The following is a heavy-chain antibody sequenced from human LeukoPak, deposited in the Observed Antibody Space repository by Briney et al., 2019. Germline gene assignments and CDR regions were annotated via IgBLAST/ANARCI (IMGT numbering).Heavy chain of an antibody. D-gene: IGHD3-10*02. V-gene: IGHV3-21*01. CDR2: ISSDSSYI. CDR1: GFIVSSNY. CDR3: ARDPNVLGITPYYFDF. J-gene: IGHJ4*02. Sequence: GGSLRLSCAASGFIVSSNYMNWVRHAPGKGLEWGASISSDSSYIDYADSVKGRFTISRDNAKNSLFLKTDTLRGDDTGIYYCARDPNVLGITPYYFDFWGQGTLVTVSS.